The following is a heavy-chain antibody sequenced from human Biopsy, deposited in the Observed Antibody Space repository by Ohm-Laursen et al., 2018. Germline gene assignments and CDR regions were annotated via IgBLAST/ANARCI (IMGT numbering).Heavy chain of an antibody. Sequence: GASVKVSCKASGGTFNNYAISWVRQAPGQGLEWMGWINPQSGGEHYAQKFKDRVTMTRDTSISTAYMELSSLRSDDTAVYYCASKLDYSSGYPYWGQGTLVTVSS. CDR2: INPQSGGE. J-gene: IGHJ4*02. CDR1: GGTFNNYA. D-gene: IGHD3-22*01. V-gene: IGHV1-2*02. CDR3: ASKLDYSSGYPY.